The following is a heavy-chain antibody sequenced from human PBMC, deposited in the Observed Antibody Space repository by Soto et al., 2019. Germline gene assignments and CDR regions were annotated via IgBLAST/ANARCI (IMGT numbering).Heavy chain of an antibody. CDR3: ARGLEDYPENYYYYGMDV. Sequence: GGSLRLSCAASGFTFSSYGMHWVRQAPGKGLEWVAVISYDGSNKYYAESVKGRFTISRDNSKNTLYLQMNSLRAEDTAVYYCARGLEDYPENYYYYGMDVWGQGTTVTVSS. V-gene: IGHV3-30*03. J-gene: IGHJ6*02. D-gene: IGHD3-3*01. CDR2: ISYDGSNK. CDR1: GFTFSSYG.